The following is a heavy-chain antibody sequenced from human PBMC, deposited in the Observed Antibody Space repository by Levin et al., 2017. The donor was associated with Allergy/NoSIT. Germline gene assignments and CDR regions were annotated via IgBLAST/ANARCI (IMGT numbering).Heavy chain of an antibody. J-gene: IGHJ4*02. CDR3: AKDIGDYGDWSFDY. V-gene: IGHV3-9*01. CDR2: ISWNSGSI. D-gene: IGHD4-17*01. Sequence: GGSLRLSCAASGFTFDDYAMHWVRQAPGKGLEWVSGISWNSGSIGYADSVKGRFTISRDNAKNSLYLQMNSLRAEDTALYYCAKDIGDYGDWSFDYWGQGTLVTVSS. CDR1: GFTFDDYA.